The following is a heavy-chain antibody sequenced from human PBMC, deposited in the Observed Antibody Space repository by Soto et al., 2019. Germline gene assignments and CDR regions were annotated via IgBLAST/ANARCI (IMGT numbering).Heavy chain of an antibody. J-gene: IGHJ4*02. CDR1: GVTFSSYW. CDR2: VRQDGSQK. CDR3: VRDGSSSWHFDY. Sequence: XGSLRLSCEAAGVTFSSYWMSWVRQAPGKGLEWVANVRQDGSQKYLVDSVKGRFTISRDNAKNSMYLQMNSLRAEDTAVYYCVRDGSSSWHFDYWGQGTLVTVSS. V-gene: IGHV3-7*01. D-gene: IGHD6-13*01.